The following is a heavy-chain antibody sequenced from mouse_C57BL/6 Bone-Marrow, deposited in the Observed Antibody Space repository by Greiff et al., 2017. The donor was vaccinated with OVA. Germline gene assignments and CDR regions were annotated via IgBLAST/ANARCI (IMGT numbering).Heavy chain of an antibody. D-gene: IGHD2-4*01. CDR3: TTYDYDGVFPYFDY. CDR1: GFNIKDDY. J-gene: IGHJ2*01. V-gene: IGHV14-4*01. Sequence: VQLKQSGAELVRPGASVKLSCTASGFNIKDDYMHWVKQRPEQGLEWIGWIDPENGDTEYASKFQGKATITADTSSNTAYLQLSSLTSEDTAVYYCTTYDYDGVFPYFDYWGQGTTLTVSS. CDR2: IDPENGDT.